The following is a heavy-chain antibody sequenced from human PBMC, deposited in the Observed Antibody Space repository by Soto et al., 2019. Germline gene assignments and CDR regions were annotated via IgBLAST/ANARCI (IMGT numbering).Heavy chain of an antibody. Sequence: QVQLVQSGAEVKKPGSSVKVSCKASGGTFSSYTISWVRQAPGQGLEWMGRIIPILGIANYAQKFQGRVTITADKSTSTAYMELSSLRSEDTAVYYCARVGGYSGYDLVWGQGTLVTVSS. CDR1: GGTFSSYT. V-gene: IGHV1-69*02. J-gene: IGHJ4*02. CDR2: IIPILGIA. D-gene: IGHD5-12*01. CDR3: ARVGGYSGYDLV.